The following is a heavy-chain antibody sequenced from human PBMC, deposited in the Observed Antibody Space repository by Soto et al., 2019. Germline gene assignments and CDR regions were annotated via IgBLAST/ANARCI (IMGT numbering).Heavy chain of an antibody. D-gene: IGHD2-8*01. CDR2: IIPILGIA. V-gene: IGHV1-69*02. CDR1: GGTFSSYT. Sequence: QVQLVQSGAEVKKPGSSVKVSCKASGGTFSSYTISWVRQAPGQGLEWMGRIIPILGIANYAQKFQGRVTITADKSTSTAYMELSSLTSEDTAVYYCARSHCTNGVYYSWFDPWGQGTLVTVSS. J-gene: IGHJ5*02. CDR3: ARSHCTNGVYYSWFDP.